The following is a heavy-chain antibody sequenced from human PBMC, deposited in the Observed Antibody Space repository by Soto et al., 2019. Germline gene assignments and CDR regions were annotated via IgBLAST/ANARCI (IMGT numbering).Heavy chain of an antibody. J-gene: IGHJ5*02. D-gene: IGHD2-2*01. CDR2: IHYSGST. CDR1: GDSISSYY. V-gene: IGHV4-59*01. CDR3: ARDQVPAAIRDYNWFDP. Sequence: SEILSLTCIVSGDSISSYYWSWIRQSPGKGLEWIGYIHYSGSTNYNPSLKSRVAISVDTSKSQFSLKLTSVTAADTAVYYCARDQVPAAIRDYNWFDPWGQGTLVTVSS.